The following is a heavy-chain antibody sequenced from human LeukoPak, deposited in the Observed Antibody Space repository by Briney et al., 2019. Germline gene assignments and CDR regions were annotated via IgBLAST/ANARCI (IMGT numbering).Heavy chain of an antibody. CDR1: GGSLSSYY. D-gene: IGHD3-3*01. Sequence: PSETLSLTCTVAGGSLSSYYWSWGRQPPGKGLELIGYISDSGRSNYNPSLESRVTISVDKSKNHLALKLSSVTAADTAVYYCARALLQISLFGVVEFYGMDVWGPGTTVTVSS. V-gene: IGHV4-59*01. J-gene: IGHJ6*02. CDR2: ISDSGRS. CDR3: ARALLQISLFGVVEFYGMDV.